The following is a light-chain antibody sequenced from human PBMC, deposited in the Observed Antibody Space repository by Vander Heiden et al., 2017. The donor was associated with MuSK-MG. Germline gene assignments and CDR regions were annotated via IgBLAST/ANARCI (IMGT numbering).Light chain of an antibody. Sequence: DIQMTQSPSSLSASVGDRVTITCRASQNINNYLNWYQQKPGKAPKLLMYAASSWQTGVPSRFSGSGCGTDVTLTISSRQPEDVATYYCQQSDINPMYTFGRGTKLEIK. V-gene: IGKV1-39*01. J-gene: IGKJ2*01. CDR3: QQSDINPMYT. CDR1: QNINNY. CDR2: AAS.